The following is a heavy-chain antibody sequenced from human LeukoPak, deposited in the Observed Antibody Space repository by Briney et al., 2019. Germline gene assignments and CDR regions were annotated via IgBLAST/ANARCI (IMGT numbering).Heavy chain of an antibody. D-gene: IGHD1-20*01. Sequence: ASVKVSCKASGYTFTSYAMHWVRQAPGQRLEWMGWFNAGNGNTKYSQKFQGRVTITRDTSASTAYMELSSLRSEDTAVYYCAREPLITGTTDGSFDYWGQGTLVTVSS. CDR3: AREPLITGTTDGSFDY. V-gene: IGHV1-3*01. J-gene: IGHJ4*02. CDR2: FNAGNGNT. CDR1: GYTFTSYA.